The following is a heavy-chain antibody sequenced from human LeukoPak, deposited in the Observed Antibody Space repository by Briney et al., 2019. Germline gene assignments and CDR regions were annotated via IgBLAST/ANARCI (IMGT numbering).Heavy chain of an antibody. J-gene: IGHJ4*02. V-gene: IGHV1-46*01. CDR2: INPSGGSA. CDR3: ARDREVGATQRCFDY. CDR1: GYTFTNYY. Sequence: ASVKVSCKASGYTFTNYYMHWVRQAPGQGLEWMGIINPSGGSASYAQKFQGRVTMTSDTSTSTVYMDLSSLRSEDSALYYCARDREVGATQRCFDYWGQGTLVTVSS. D-gene: IGHD1-26*01.